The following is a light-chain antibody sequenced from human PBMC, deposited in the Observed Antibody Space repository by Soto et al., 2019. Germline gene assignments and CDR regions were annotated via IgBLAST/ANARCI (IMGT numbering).Light chain of an antibody. CDR3: CSYAGSSTSYVV. V-gene: IGLV2-23*02. CDR1: SSDVGSYNL. CDR2: EVS. J-gene: IGLJ2*01. Sequence: QSVLTQPASVSGSPGQSITISCTGTSSDVGSYNLVSWYQQHPGKAPKLMIYEVSKRPSGVSNRFSGSKSGNTASLTISGLQAEDEADYYCCSYAGSSTSYVVFGGGTKVT.